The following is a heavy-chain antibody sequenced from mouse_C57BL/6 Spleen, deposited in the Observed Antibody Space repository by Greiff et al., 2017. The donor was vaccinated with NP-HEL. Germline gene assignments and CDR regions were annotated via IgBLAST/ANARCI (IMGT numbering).Heavy chain of an antibody. V-gene: IGHV7-1*01. CDR2: SRNKANDYTT. CDR1: GFTFSDFY. D-gene: IGHD6-5*01. CDR3: ARDASLGYFDV. J-gene: IGHJ1*03. Sequence: EVQGVESGGGLVQSGRSLRLSCATSGFTFSDFYMEWVRQAPGKGLEWIAASRNKANDYTTEYSASVKGRFIVSRDTSQSILYLQMNALRAEDTAIYYCARDASLGYFDVWGTGTTVTVSS.